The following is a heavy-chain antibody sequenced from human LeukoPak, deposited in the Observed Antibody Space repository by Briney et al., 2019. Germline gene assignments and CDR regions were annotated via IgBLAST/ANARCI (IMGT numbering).Heavy chain of an antibody. V-gene: IGHV1-2*02. D-gene: IGHD6-13*01. CDR3: GTSEYSNSWYQLDY. Sequence: ASVKVSCKASGYTFTGYYIHWVRQAPGQGLEWMGWINPNSGATNYAQRFQGRVTMTRDTSISTAYMELTSLRSDDTAVFYCGTSEYSNSWYQLDYWGQGTLVTVSS. CDR1: GYTFTGYY. CDR2: INPNSGAT. J-gene: IGHJ4*02.